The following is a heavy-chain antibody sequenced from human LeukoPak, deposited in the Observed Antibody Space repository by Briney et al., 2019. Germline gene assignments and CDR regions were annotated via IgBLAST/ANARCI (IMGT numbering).Heavy chain of an antibody. D-gene: IGHD3-10*01. Sequence: PGGSLRLSCAASGLTFSSYAMSWVRQVPGKGLEWLSAMSASGGSTYYADSVKGRFTISRDNSKNTLYLQVNSLRAEDTALYYCAKMGNYYGSGSSPNFDYWGQGALVTVSS. V-gene: IGHV3-23*01. CDR2: MSASGGST. J-gene: IGHJ4*02. CDR3: AKMGNYYGSGSSPNFDY. CDR1: GLTFSSYA.